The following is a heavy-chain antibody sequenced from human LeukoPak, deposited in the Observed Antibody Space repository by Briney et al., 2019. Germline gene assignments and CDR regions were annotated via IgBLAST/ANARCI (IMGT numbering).Heavy chain of an antibody. CDR1: GFTLSSHW. CDR2: ISTDGGST. J-gene: IGHJ4*02. CDR3: VRDLELVYYDTSAYEY. Sequence: PGGSLRLSCVASGFTLSSHWMHWLRLAPGKGLVWVSRISTDGGSTTYADSVKGRFTISRDNAKNTLFLQMNSLRAEDTAVYYCVRDLELVYYDTSAYEYWGQGNLVTVSS. V-gene: IGHV3-74*01. D-gene: IGHD3-22*01.